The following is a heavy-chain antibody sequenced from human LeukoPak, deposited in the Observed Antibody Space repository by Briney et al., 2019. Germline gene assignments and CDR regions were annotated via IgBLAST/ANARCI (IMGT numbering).Heavy chain of an antibody. Sequence: GESLKIFCKASGYTFTSYWIGWVRQMPGKGLEWMGIIYPGDSDTRYSPSLQGQVTISADKSINTAYLQWSSLKASDTAMYYCARTRTYYYDSSGYYFEYWGQGTLVTVSS. CDR3: ARTRTYYYDSSGYYFEY. CDR1: GYTFTSYW. D-gene: IGHD3-22*01. CDR2: IYPGDSDT. V-gene: IGHV5-51*01. J-gene: IGHJ4*02.